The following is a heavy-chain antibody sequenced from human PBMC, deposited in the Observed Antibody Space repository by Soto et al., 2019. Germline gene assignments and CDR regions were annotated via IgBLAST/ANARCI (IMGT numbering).Heavy chain of an antibody. Sequence: GGSLRLSCAASGFTFSSYGMHWVRQAPGKGLEWVAVISYDGSNKYYADSVKGRFTISRDNSKNTLYLQMNSLRAEDTAVYYCAKGDTFGGKGNFDYWGQGTLVTVSS. V-gene: IGHV3-30*18. J-gene: IGHJ4*02. CDR1: GFTFSSYG. CDR2: ISYDGSNK. D-gene: IGHD3-16*01. CDR3: AKGDTFGGKGNFDY.